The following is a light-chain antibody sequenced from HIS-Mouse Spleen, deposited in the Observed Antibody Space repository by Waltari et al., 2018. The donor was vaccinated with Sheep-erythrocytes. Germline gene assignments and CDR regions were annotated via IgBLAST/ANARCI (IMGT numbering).Light chain of an antibody. CDR1: QGLLHSNGYNC. Sequence: DIVMTQSPLSLPVTPGEPASISCRSSQGLLHSNGYNCLDWYLQKPGQSPQLLIYLGSNRASGVPDRFSGSGSGTDFTLKISSVEAEDVGVYYCMQALQTPLTFGGGTKVEIK. J-gene: IGKJ4*01. CDR3: MQALQTPLT. V-gene: IGKV2-28*01. CDR2: LGS.